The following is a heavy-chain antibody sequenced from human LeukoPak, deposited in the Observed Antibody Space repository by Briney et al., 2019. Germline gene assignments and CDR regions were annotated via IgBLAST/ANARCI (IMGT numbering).Heavy chain of an antibody. V-gene: IGHV3-33*01. Sequence: PGRSLRLSCAASGFTFNNYGVHWVRQAPGKGLEWVAVIWFDGSYTYYADSVKGRFTISRDNSKNTLYLQMNSLRAEDTAVYYCARPYYYDSRIDPWGQGILVTVSS. CDR1: GFTFNNYG. J-gene: IGHJ5*02. CDR2: IWFDGSYT. CDR3: ARPYYYDSRIDP. D-gene: IGHD3-22*01.